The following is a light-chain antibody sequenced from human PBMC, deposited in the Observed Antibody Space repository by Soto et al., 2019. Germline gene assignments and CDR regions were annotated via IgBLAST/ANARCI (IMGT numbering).Light chain of an antibody. CDR1: QSVSSNY. CDR3: HQYDNSPWT. CDR2: GAS. V-gene: IGKV3-20*01. Sequence: EIVLTQSPGTLSLSPGERATLSCRASQSVSSNYLAWYQQKPGQAPRLLIYGASSRATGIPDRFSGSGSGTDFTLTITRLEPEDFAVYYCHQYDNSPWTLGQGTKVDIK. J-gene: IGKJ1*01.